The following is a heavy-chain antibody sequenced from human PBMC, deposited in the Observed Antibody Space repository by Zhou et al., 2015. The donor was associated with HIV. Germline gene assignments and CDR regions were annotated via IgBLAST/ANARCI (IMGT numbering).Heavy chain of an antibody. CDR3: AREAVPAAIVLSAHYYYYMDV. J-gene: IGHJ6*03. Sequence: QVQLVQSGAEVKKPGSSVKVSCKASGGTFSSYAISWVRQAPGQGLEWMGGIIPIFGTANYAQKFQGRVTITADESTSTAYMELSSLRSEDTAVYYCAREAVPAAIVLSAHYYYYMDVWGKGTTVTVSS. D-gene: IGHD2-2*01. CDR1: GGTFSSYA. CDR2: IIPIFGTA. V-gene: IGHV1-69*01.